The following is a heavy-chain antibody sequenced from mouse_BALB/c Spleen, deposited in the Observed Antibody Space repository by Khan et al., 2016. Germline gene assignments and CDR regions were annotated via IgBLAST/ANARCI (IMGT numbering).Heavy chain of an antibody. J-gene: IGHJ4*01. D-gene: IGHD2-1*01. CDR3: TRSAYGNHPYYAMDY. V-gene: IGHV1-61*01. Sequence: QVQLQQPGPELVRPGASVKLSCKASGYSFTRYWMNWVKQRPGQGIEWIGMIHPSDSESRLNQKFKDKATLTVDNSSSIAYMQLSSPTSEDTAVDYCTRSAYGNHPYYAMDYWGHGTSVTVSS. CDR1: GYSFTRYW. CDR2: IHPSDSES.